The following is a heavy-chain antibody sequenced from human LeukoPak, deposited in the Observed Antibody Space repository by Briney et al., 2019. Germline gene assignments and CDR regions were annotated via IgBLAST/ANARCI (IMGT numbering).Heavy chain of an antibody. V-gene: IGHV3-23*01. CDR1: GFTFSSYA. D-gene: IGHD3-22*01. Sequence: GGSLRLSCAASGFTFSSYAMSWVRQAPGKGLEWVSAISGSGGSTYYADSVRGRFTISRDNSKNTLYLQMNSLRAEDTAVYYCAREVGGDSSGYYFYLGGYFDYWGQGTLVTVSS. CDR3: AREVGGDSSGYYFYLGGYFDY. CDR2: ISGSGGST. J-gene: IGHJ4*02.